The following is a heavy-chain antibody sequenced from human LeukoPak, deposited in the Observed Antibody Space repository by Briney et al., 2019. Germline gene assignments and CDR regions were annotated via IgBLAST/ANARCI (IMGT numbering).Heavy chain of an antibody. Sequence: GASVKVSCKASGYSFSSYGFSWVRQAPGQGLEWMGWINPNSGGTNYAQKFQGRVTMTRDTSISTAYMELSRLRSDDTAVYYCARVAITIFGVILDWFDPWGQGTLVTVSS. CDR1: GYSFSSYG. D-gene: IGHD3-3*01. CDR2: INPNSGGT. J-gene: IGHJ5*02. V-gene: IGHV1-2*02. CDR3: ARVAITIFGVILDWFDP.